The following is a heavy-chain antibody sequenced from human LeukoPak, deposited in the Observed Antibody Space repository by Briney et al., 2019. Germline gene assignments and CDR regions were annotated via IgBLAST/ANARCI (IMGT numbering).Heavy chain of an antibody. Sequence: EASVKVSCKASGYIFTSYYMHWVRQAPGQGLEWMGIINPSGGTTTYAQKFQGRVTMTRDMSTSTVYMELRSLRSEDTAVYYCARAGHVRYKPLAFDYWGQGTLVTVSS. CDR3: ARAGHVRYKPLAFDY. J-gene: IGHJ4*02. CDR1: GYIFTSYY. CDR2: INPSGGTT. D-gene: IGHD1-1*01. V-gene: IGHV1-46*01.